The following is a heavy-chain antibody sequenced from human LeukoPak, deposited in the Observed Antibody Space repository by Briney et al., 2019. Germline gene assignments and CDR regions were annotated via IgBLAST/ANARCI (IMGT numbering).Heavy chain of an antibody. V-gene: IGHV1-8*03. CDR2: MNPNSGNT. J-gene: IGHJ4*02. CDR3: ARASLRVRGVIDY. CDR1: GYTFTSYG. D-gene: IGHD3-10*01. Sequence: ASVKVSCKASGYTFTSYGISWVRQAPGQGLEWMGWMNPNSGNTGYAQKFQGRVTITRNTSISTACMELSSLRSEDTAVYYCARASLRVRGVIDYWGQGTLVTVSS.